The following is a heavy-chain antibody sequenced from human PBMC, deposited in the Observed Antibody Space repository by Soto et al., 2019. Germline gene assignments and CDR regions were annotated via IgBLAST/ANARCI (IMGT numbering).Heavy chain of an antibody. D-gene: IGHD3-3*01. CDR3: ARAKGGPGYYDFWSGYYPYYYYGMDV. V-gene: IGHV1-8*01. Sequence: QVQLVQSGAEVKKPGASVKVSCKASGYTFTSYDINWVRQATGQGLEWMGWMNPNSGNTGYAQKFQGRVTMTRNTSISTAYMELSSLRSEDTAVYYCARAKGGPGYYDFWSGYYPYYYYGMDVWGQGTTVTVSS. J-gene: IGHJ6*02. CDR1: GYTFTSYD. CDR2: MNPNSGNT.